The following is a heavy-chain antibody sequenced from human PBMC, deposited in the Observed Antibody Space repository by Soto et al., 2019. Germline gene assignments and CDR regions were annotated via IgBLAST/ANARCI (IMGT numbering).Heavy chain of an antibody. J-gene: IGHJ4*02. CDR3: ARAGYCSTTSCY. CDR2: IKQDGSEK. Sequence: EVQLVESGGGLVQPGGSLRLSCAASGLTFSSYWMSWVRQAPGKGLEWVANIKQDGSEKYYVDSVKGRFTISRANAKDSLYLQMNSLRAEDTAVYYCARAGYCSTTSCYCGQGTLVTVSS. V-gene: IGHV3-7*01. CDR1: GLTFSSYW. D-gene: IGHD2-2*03.